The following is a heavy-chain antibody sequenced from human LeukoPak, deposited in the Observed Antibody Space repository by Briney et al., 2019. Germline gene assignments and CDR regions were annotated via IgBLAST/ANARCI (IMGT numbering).Heavy chain of an antibody. CDR3: ARGLRRVAVALDP. Sequence: SETLSLTCAVYGGSFSGYYWSWIRQPPGKGLEWIGEINHSGSTNYNPSLKSRVTISVDTSKNQFSLKLSSVTAADTAVYYCARGLRRVAVALDPCGQGTLVTVSS. D-gene: IGHD6-19*01. CDR1: GGSFSGYY. CDR2: INHSGST. V-gene: IGHV4-34*01. J-gene: IGHJ5*02.